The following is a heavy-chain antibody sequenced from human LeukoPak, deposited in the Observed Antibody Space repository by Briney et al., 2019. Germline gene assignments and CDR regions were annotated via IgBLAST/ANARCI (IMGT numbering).Heavy chain of an antibody. V-gene: IGHV3-15*01. CDR1: GITFSNAW. J-gene: IGHJ2*01. D-gene: IGHD4-17*01. CDR3: TTVVTRTPGWYFDL. Sequence: GGSLRLSCAASGITFSNAWMSWVRQAPGKGLEWVGRIKSKSDGETTDYAAPVKGRFTISRDDSKNTLYLQMRSLKTEDTAVYYCTTVVTRTPGWYFDLWGRGALVTVSS. CDR2: IKSKSDGETT.